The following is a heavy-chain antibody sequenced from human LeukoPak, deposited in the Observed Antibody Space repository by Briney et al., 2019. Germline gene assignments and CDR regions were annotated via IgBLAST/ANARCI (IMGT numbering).Heavy chain of an antibody. CDR3: AREKVVRGVIWGFDP. J-gene: IGHJ5*02. CDR2: INSDGSST. Sequence: GGSLRLSCAASGFTFSSYWMHWVRHAPGKGLLWVSRINSDGSSTRYADSVKGRFTISRDNAKNSLYLQMNSLRAEDTALYYCAREKVVRGVIWGFDPWGQGTLVTVSS. V-gene: IGHV3-74*01. D-gene: IGHD3-10*01. CDR1: GFTFSSYW.